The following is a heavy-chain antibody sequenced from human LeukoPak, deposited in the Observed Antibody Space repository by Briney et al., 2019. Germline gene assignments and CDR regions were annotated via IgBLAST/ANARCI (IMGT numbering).Heavy chain of an antibody. Sequence: SETLSLTCTVSGDSIRSGNYKWSWIRQPAGKGLEWIGRIQTSGSTNYNPSLKTRVSISVDTSKNQFSLKLTSVTAADTAVYYCARWSGSVTARNYYYYMDVWGEGTTVTVSS. CDR2: IQTSGST. J-gene: IGHJ6*03. D-gene: IGHD6-6*01. CDR1: GDSIRSGNYK. V-gene: IGHV4-61*02. CDR3: ARWSGSVTARNYYYYMDV.